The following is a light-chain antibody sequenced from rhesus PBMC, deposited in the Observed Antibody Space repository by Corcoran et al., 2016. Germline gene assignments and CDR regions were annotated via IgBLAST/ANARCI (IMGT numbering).Light chain of an antibody. CDR3: LQDYTTPWT. CDR2: TAS. Sequence: DIQMTQSPSSLSASVGDRVTVTCRASQDINKELSWYQQKPGKAPTLLIYTASILQTGVSSRFSGSGSGTDYTLPINSLQPEDVSTYYCLQDYTTPWTFGQGTKVELK. V-gene: IGKV1-94*01. J-gene: IGKJ1*01. CDR1: QDINKE.